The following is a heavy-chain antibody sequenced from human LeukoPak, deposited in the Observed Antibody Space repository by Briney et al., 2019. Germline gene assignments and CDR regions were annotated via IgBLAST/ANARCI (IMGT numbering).Heavy chain of an antibody. J-gene: IGHJ6*02. D-gene: IGHD6-13*01. CDR3: ARERYVAAATYYYYYGMDV. V-gene: IGHV1-18*01. CDR1: GYTFTSYG. Sequence: ASVKVSCKASGYTFTSYGISWVRQAPGQGFEWMGWISAYNGNTNYAQKLQGRVTMTTDTSTSTAYMELRSLRSDDTAVYYCARERYVAAATYYYYYGMDVWGQGTTVTVSS. CDR2: ISAYNGNT.